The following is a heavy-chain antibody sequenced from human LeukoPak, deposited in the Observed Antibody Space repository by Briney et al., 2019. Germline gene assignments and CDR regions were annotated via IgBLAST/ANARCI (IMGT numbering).Heavy chain of an antibody. D-gene: IGHD5-18*01. V-gene: IGHV1-8*02. CDR2: MNPHSGNT. CDR3: TMEQHLIQGVFDM. Sequence: ASVKVSCKASGYTLTSYGISWVRQAPGQGLEWMGWMNPHSGNTGYAQKFQGRITMTRDTSITTACMELSSLRPEDTAIYYCTMEQHLIQGVFDMWGQGTMVTVSA. J-gene: IGHJ3*02. CDR1: GYTLTSYG.